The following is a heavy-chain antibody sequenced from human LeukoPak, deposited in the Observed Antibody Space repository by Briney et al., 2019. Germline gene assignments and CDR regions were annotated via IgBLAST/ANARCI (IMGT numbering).Heavy chain of an antibody. J-gene: IGHJ6*03. CDR3: ARGQGYESYYYMDV. Sequence: GGSLRLSCAASGFTFSSYGMHWVRQAPGKGLEWVAFIRYDGSNKYYADSVKGRFTISRDNSNNTVYLQMNNLRPEDTAVFYCARGQGYESYYYMDVWGKGTTVSVSS. V-gene: IGHV3-30*02. D-gene: IGHD2-2*01. CDR2: IRYDGSNK. CDR1: GFTFSSYG.